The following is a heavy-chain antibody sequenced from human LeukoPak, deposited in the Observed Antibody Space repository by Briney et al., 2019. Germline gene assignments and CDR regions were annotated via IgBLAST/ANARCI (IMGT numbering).Heavy chain of an antibody. CDR3: AKVAVTTLYDY. V-gene: IGHV3-23*01. J-gene: IGHJ4*02. CDR1: GFPFRRYA. CDR2: IARDGPTP. D-gene: IGHD4-17*01. Sequence: GGSLRLSCAASGFPFRRYAMIWVGQATGKGVEWVSSIARDGPTPYPADSVTRRFTISRHYFKNTLYLQMNSLRAEDTAVYYCAKVAVTTLYDYWGQGTLVTVSS.